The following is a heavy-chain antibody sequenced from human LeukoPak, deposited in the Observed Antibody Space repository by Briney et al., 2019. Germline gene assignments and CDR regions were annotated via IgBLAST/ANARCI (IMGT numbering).Heavy chain of an antibody. D-gene: IGHD2-2*01. CDR2: ISGSGNII. CDR1: GFTFSDYY. CDR3: RGCSSTSCYGTLDY. Sequence: GGSLRLSCAASGFTFSDYYMSWIRQAPGQGLEWISYISGSGNIIYYADSVKGRFTISRDNAKNSLYLQMSSLRAEDTAVYYCRGCSSTSCYGTLDYWGQGTLVTVSS. V-gene: IGHV3-11*01. J-gene: IGHJ4*02.